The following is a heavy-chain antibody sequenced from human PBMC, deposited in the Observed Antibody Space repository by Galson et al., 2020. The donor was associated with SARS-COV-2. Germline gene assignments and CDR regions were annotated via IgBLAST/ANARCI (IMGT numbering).Heavy chain of an antibody. CDR1: GFTFDDYA. Sequence: SLKISCAASGFTFDDYAMHWVRQAPGKGLEWVSGISWNSGSIGYADSVKGRFTISRDNAKNSLYLQMNSLRAEDTALYYCVSVADYYDSSGTPYWGQGTLVTVSS. CDR2: ISWNSGSI. CDR3: VSVADYYDSSGTPY. D-gene: IGHD3-22*01. V-gene: IGHV3-9*01. J-gene: IGHJ4*02.